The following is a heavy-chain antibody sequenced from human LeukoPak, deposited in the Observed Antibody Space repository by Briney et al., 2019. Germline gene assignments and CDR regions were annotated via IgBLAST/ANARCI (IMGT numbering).Heavy chain of an antibody. CDR3: ARVKTIFGAFDI. CDR1: GFTFSSYW. Sequence: GGSLRLSCAASGFTFSSYWMSWVRQAPGKGLEWVSSISSSSSYIYYADSVKGRFTISRDNAKNSLYLQMNSLRAEDTAVYYCARVKTIFGAFDIWGQGTMVTVSS. J-gene: IGHJ3*02. CDR2: ISSSSSYI. V-gene: IGHV3-21*01. D-gene: IGHD3-3*01.